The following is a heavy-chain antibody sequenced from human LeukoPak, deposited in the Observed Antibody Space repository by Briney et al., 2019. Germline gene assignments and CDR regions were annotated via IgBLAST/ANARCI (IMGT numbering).Heavy chain of an antibody. CDR3: AREGLRNYYGSGSLDY. J-gene: IGHJ4*02. V-gene: IGHV4-59*12. D-gene: IGHD3-10*01. CDR2: IYYSGST. Sequence: PSETLSLTCTVSGGSISSYYWSWIRQPPGKGLEWIGYIYYSGSTNYNPSLKSRVTISVDTSKNQFSLKLSSVTAADTAVYYCAREGLRNYYGSGSLDYWGQGTLVTVSS. CDR1: GGSISSYY.